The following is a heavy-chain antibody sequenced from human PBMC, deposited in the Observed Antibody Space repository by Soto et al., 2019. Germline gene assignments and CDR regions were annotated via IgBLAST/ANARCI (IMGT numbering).Heavy chain of an antibody. CDR1: GFTVSSNY. V-gene: IGHV3-66*01. CDR2: IYSGGIT. J-gene: IGHJ3*02. D-gene: IGHD3-10*01. CDR3: AREPPGNVPFDI. Sequence: EVQLVESGGGLVQPGGSLRLSCAASGFTVSSNYMSWVRQAPGKGLEWVSLIYSGGITYYADSVKGRFTISRDNSKNTVYLQMNSLRVEDTAMYYCAREPPGNVPFDIWGQGTMVTVSS.